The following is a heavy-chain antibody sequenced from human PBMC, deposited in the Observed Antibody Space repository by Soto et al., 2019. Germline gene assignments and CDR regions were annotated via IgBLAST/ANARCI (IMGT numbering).Heavy chain of an antibody. CDR2: ISSSSSYI. CDR1: GFTFSSYS. V-gene: IGHV3-21*01. Sequence: GGSLRLSCAASGFTFSSYSMNWVRQAPGKGLEWVSSISSSSSYIYYADSVKGRFTISRDNAKNSLYLQMNSLRAEDTAGYYWARDRGIYCSGGSCYSVSSYYYDSSGFPDAFDIWGQGAMVTVSS. J-gene: IGHJ3*02. CDR3: ARDRGIYCSGGSCYSVSSYYYDSSGFPDAFDI. D-gene: IGHD2-15*01.